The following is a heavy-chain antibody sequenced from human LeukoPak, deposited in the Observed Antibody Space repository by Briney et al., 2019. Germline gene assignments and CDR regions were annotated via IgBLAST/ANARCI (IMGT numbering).Heavy chain of an antibody. D-gene: IGHD3-9*01. CDR2: ISAYNGNT. V-gene: IGHV1-18*04. CDR3: AREPYDILTGYLGSRFDP. Sequence: ASVTVSCKASGYTFTSYGISWVRQAPGQGLEGMGWISAYNGNTNYAQKLQGRVTMTTDTSTSTAYMELRSLRSDDTAVYYCAREPYDILTGYLGSRFDPWGQGTLVTVSS. J-gene: IGHJ5*02. CDR1: GYTFTSYG.